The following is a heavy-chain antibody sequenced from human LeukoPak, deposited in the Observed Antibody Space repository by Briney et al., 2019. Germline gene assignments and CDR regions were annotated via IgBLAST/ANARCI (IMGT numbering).Heavy chain of an antibody. J-gene: IGHJ4*02. CDR3: VREGAYSTSSPAGY. CDR2: INQDGSEK. Sequence: GGSLRLSCAASGFTFSSYWMSWVRQAPGKRLQWVANINQDGSEKYYVDSVKGRFIISRDNARNSLFLQMNILTAEDTAIYYCVREGAYSTSSPAGYWGQGTLVSVSS. CDR1: GFTFSSYW. D-gene: IGHD6-6*01. V-gene: IGHV3-7*01.